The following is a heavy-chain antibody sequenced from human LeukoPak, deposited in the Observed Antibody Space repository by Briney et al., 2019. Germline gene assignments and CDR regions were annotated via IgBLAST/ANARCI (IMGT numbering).Heavy chain of an antibody. CDR3: ARDREGRDGYNYDY. V-gene: IGHV4-34*01. CDR1: GGSFSGYY. J-gene: IGHJ4*02. Sequence: SETLSLTCAVYGGSFSGYYWSWICQPPGKGLEWIGEINHSGSTNYNPSLKSRVTISVDTSKNQFSLKLSSVTAADTAVYYCARDREGRDGYNYDYWGQGTLVTVSS. D-gene: IGHD5-24*01. CDR2: INHSGST.